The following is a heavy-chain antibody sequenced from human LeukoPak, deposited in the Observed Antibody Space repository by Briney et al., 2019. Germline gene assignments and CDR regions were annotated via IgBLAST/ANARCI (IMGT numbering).Heavy chain of an antibody. Sequence: PSETLSLTCTVPGGSISSSSYYWGWIRQPPGKGLEWIGSIYYSGSTYYNPSLKSRVTISVDTSKNQFSLKLSSVTAADTAVYYCARSLMTLSDAFDIWGQGTMVTVSS. J-gene: IGHJ3*02. V-gene: IGHV4-39*01. CDR3: ARSLMTLSDAFDI. D-gene: IGHD2/OR15-2a*01. CDR1: GGSISSSSYY. CDR2: IYYSGST.